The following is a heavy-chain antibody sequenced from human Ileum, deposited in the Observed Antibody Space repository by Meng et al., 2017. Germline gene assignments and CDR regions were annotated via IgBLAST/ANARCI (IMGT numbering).Heavy chain of an antibody. CDR2: INPNSGGT. Sequence: QGYLWWTGAGVKNPGASLKVSCKASGYTFTGYYMHWVRQAPGQGLEWMGRINPNSGGTNYAQKFQGRVTMTRDTSISTAYMELSRLRSDDTAVYYCARERFYYYDSSGSINWGQGTLVNVSS. CDR3: ARERFYYYDSSGSIN. CDR1: GYTFTGYY. D-gene: IGHD3-22*01. V-gene: IGHV1-2*06. J-gene: IGHJ4*02.